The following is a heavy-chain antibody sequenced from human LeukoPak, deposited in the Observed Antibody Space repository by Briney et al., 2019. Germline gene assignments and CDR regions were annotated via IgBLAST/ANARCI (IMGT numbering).Heavy chain of an antibody. J-gene: IGHJ5*02. Sequence: ASVKVSCKASGYTFTSYDINWVRQATGQGLEWMGWMNPNSGNTGYAQKFQGRVTITRNTSISTAYMELSSLRSEDTAVYYCARDDRLALYYDILSYNWFDPWGQGTLVTVSS. CDR3: ARDDRLALYYDILSYNWFDP. CDR2: MNPNSGNT. V-gene: IGHV1-8*03. CDR1: GYTFTSYD. D-gene: IGHD3-9*01.